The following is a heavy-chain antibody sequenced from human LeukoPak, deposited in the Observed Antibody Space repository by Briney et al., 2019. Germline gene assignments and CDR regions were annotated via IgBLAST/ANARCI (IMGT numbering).Heavy chain of an antibody. V-gene: IGHV4-39*01. D-gene: IGHD3-3*01. J-gene: IGHJ5*02. CDR2: INHGGST. Sequence: SETLSLTCTVSGGSIRSSSYWWGWIRQPPGKGLEWIGEINHGGSTKFNPSLKSRVTISLDTSRNQFSLKVNSVTAADTAVYYCAKHLRRRFFSRTLGFDPWGQGTLVTVSS. CDR3: AKHLRRRFFSRTLGFDP. CDR1: GGSIRSSSYW.